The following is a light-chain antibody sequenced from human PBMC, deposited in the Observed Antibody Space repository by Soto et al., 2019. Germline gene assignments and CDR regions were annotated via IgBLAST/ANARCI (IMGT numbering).Light chain of an antibody. V-gene: IGKV1-5*01. Sequence: DIQMTQSPSTLSASVGDRVTITCRASQSISSWLAWYQQKPGKAPKVLIYHASNLQSGVPSRFSGSGSGTEFTLNISSLQTDEFAVYHCQQYDSWPLTFGGGTKVDIK. CDR1: QSISSW. J-gene: IGKJ4*01. CDR3: QQYDSWPLT. CDR2: HAS.